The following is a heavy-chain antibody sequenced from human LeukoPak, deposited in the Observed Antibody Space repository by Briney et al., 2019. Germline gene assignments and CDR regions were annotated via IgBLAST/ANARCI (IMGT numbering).Heavy chain of an antibody. CDR3: ARDFGYSYGHYYFDF. J-gene: IGHJ4*02. CDR1: GYAFTGYY. D-gene: IGHD5-18*01. V-gene: IGHV1-2*06. CDR2: INPNSGGT. Sequence: ASVKVSCKASGYAFTGYYMHWVRQAPGQGLEWMGRINPNSGGTNYAQKFQGRVTMTRDTSISTAYMELSRLRSHRTAVYFCARDFGYSYGHYYFDFSGEGTLVTVSS.